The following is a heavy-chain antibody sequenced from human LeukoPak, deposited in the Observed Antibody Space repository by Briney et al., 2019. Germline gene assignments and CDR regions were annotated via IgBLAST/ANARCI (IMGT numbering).Heavy chain of an antibody. J-gene: IGHJ3*02. CDR2: IKQDGSEK. Sequence: GGSLRLSCAASGFTFSSYWMSWVRQAPGKGLEWVANIKQDGSEKYYVDSVKGRFTISRDNAKNSLYLQMNSLRAEDTAVYYCARVNSWVPAAIRGAFDIWGQGTMVTVSS. CDR1: GFTFSSYW. CDR3: ARVNSWVPAAIRGAFDI. V-gene: IGHV3-7*01. D-gene: IGHD2-2*02.